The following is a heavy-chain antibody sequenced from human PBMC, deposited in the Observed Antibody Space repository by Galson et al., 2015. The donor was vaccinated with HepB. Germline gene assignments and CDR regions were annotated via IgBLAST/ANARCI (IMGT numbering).Heavy chain of an antibody. Sequence: SLRLSCEASGFTVSSNHMSWVRQAPGKGLEWVSVIYSGSSTYYADPVKGRFTISRHNSKNTLYLQMNSLRAEDTAVYYWSNLVGANRFDYWGQGTLVTVSS. CDR2: IYSGSST. CDR1: GFTVSSNH. V-gene: IGHV3-53*04. J-gene: IGHJ4*02. D-gene: IGHD1-26*01. CDR3: SNLVGANRFDY.